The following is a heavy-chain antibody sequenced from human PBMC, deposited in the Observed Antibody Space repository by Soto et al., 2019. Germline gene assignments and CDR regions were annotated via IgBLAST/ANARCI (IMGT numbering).Heavy chain of an antibody. CDR1: GFPFSNHA. CDR2: ISDGGDLI. J-gene: IGHJ4*02. D-gene: IGHD2-15*01. Sequence: GGSLRLSCAASGFPFSNHAMSWVRQAPGKGLEWVSGISDGGDLIYYADSVKGRFSMSRDNSENMLYLQMTNLRAEDTAIYSCAKRQGTGLAAKNFDFWGQGTLVTVSS. CDR3: AKRQGTGLAAKNFDF. V-gene: IGHV3-23*01.